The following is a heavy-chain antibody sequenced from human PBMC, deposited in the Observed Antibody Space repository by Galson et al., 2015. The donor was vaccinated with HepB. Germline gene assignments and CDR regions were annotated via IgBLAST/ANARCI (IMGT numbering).Heavy chain of an antibody. Sequence: SVKVSCKASGGTFSSYAISWVRQAPGQGLEWMGGIIPIFGTANYAQKFQGRVTITADESTSTAYMELSSLRSEDTAVYYCASYPGEMATIYEAFDIWGQGTMVTVSS. V-gene: IGHV1-69*13. CDR3: ASYPGEMATIYEAFDI. D-gene: IGHD5-24*01. CDR1: GGTFSSYA. CDR2: IIPIFGTA. J-gene: IGHJ3*02.